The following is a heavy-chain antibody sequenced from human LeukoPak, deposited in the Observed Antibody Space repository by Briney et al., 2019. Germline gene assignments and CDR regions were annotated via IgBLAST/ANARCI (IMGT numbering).Heavy chain of an antibody. CDR1: GYTFTGYY. V-gene: IGHV1-46*01. D-gene: IGHD3-10*01. CDR3: ARGGLGFGELLPDLYYYYYMDV. J-gene: IGHJ6*03. CDR2: INPSGGST. Sequence: ASVKVSCKASGYTFTGYYMHWVRQAPGQGLEWMGIINPSGGSTSYAQKFQGRVTMTRNTSISTAYMELSSLRSEDTAVYYCARGGLGFGELLPDLYYYYYMDVWGKGTTVTISS.